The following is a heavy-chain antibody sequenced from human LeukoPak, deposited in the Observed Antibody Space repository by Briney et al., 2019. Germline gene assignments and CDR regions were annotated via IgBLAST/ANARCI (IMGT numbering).Heavy chain of an antibody. Sequence: PGGSLRLSCAASGFTFSSYWMSRVRQAPGKGLEWVANIKQDGSEKYYVDSVKGRFTISRDNAKNSLYLQMNSLRAEDTALYYCARRLLGATAWFDPWGQGTLVTVSS. V-gene: IGHV3-7*03. D-gene: IGHD1-26*01. J-gene: IGHJ5*02. CDR3: ARRLLGATAWFDP. CDR2: IKQDGSEK. CDR1: GFTFSSYW.